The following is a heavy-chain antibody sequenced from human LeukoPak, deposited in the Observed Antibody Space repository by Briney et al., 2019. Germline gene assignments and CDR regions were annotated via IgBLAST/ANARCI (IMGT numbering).Heavy chain of an antibody. CDR1: GYTFTYYG. J-gene: IGHJ3*01. D-gene: IGHD5-18*01. CDR2: VSGYNGNT. V-gene: IGHV1-18*01. Sequence: ASVKVSCKASGYTFTYYGINWVRLAPGQGLEWMGWVSGYNGNTRYAQNFQGRLTLTTDTSTNIAYMELMRLRSDDTAVYYCAREVDSAMVNAFDVWGQGTLVTVSS. CDR3: AREVDSAMVNAFDV.